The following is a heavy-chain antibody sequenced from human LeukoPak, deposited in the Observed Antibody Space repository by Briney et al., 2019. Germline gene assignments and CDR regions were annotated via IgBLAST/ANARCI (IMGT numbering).Heavy chain of an antibody. V-gene: IGHV3-49*04. CDR2: IRSKAYGGTT. Sequence: PGRSLRLSCTASGFTFGDYAMSWVRQAPGKGLEWVGFIRSKAYGGTTEYAASVKGRFTISRDDSKSIAYLQMNSLKTEDTAVYYCTRVPFRYDYYYYYGMDVWGQGTTVTVSS. CDR3: TRVPFRYDYYYYYGMDV. J-gene: IGHJ6*02. CDR1: GFTFGDYA. D-gene: IGHD3-9*01.